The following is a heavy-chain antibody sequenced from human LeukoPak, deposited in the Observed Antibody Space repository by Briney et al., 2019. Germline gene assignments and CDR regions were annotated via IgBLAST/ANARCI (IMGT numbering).Heavy chain of an antibody. V-gene: IGHV4-38-2*01. J-gene: IGHJ4*02. CDR1: GYSISSGYY. Sequence: SETLSLTCAVSGYSISSGYYWGWIRQPPGEGLEWIRSIYHSGSTYYNPSLKSRVTISVDTSKNQFSLKLSSVTAADTAVYYCARFYDCWSGLIDYWGQGTLVTVSS. CDR3: ARFYDCWSGLIDY. CDR2: IYHSGST. D-gene: IGHD3-3*01.